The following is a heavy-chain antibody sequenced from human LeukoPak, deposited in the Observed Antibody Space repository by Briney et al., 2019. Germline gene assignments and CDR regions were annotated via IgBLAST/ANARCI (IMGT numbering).Heavy chain of an antibody. V-gene: IGHV3-48*03. CDR3: ARPGYSSSWSAFDI. CDR2: ITSSGSTI. D-gene: IGHD6-13*01. CDR1: GFTFSAYD. Sequence: GGSLRLSCAASGFTFSAYDMNWVRQAPGKGLEWVSHITSSGSTIYYADSVKGRFTISRDNAKNSLYLQMNSLRAEDTAVYYCARPGYSSSWSAFDIWGQGTMVAVSS. J-gene: IGHJ3*02.